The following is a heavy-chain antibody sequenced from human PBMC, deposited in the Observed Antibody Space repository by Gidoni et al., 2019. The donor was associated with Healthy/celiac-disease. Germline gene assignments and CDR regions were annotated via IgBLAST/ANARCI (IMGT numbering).Heavy chain of an antibody. D-gene: IGHD2-21*02. CDR1: GFPFSSYG. CDR3: AKAKSDRYYYYYGMDV. V-gene: IGHV3-30*18. Sequence: QVQLVESGGGVVQPGRSLRLSCAASGFPFSSYGMPWVRQAPGKGLEWVAVISYDGSNKDYADSVKGRFTISRDNSKNTLYLQMNSLRAEDTAVYYCAKAKSDRYYYYYGMDVWGQGTTVTVSS. CDR2: ISYDGSNK. J-gene: IGHJ6*02.